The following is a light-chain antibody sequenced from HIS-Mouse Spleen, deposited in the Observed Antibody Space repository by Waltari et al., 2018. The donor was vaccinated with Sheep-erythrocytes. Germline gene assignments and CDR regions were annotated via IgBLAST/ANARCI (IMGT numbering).Light chain of an antibody. CDR2: EGS. CDR3: CSYAGSSTLV. Sequence: QSALTQPASVSGSPGQSITISCTGTSSDVGSYNLVSWYQQHQGKAPKLMIYEGSTRPSGVSKRFSGSKSGSSDSITNSGLQAEDEADYYCCSYAGSSTLVFGGGTKLHVL. CDR1: SSDVGSYNL. V-gene: IGLV2-23*01. J-gene: IGLJ2*01.